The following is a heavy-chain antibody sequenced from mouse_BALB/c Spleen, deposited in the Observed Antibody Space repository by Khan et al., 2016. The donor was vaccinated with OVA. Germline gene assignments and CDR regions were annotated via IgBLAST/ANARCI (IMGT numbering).Heavy chain of an antibody. CDR2: INTYTGEP. D-gene: IGHD2-10*01. CDR1: GYTFTNYG. V-gene: IGHV9-3-1*01. J-gene: IGHJ4*01. Sequence: QIQLVQSGPELKKPGETVKISCKASGYTFTNYGMNWVKQSPGKALKWMGWINTYTGEPTYADDFKGRFAFSLETSASTAYLQINNLKNEDTATNVCERPPYFSYTLDYWGQGTSVTVSS. CDR3: ERPPYFSYTLDY.